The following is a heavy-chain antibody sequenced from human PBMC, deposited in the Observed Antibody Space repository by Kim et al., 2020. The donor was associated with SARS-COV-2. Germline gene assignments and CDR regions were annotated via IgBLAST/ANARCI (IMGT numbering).Heavy chain of an antibody. D-gene: IGHD2-15*01. CDR1: GFTFSNYW. V-gene: IGHV3-74*01. Sequence: GGSLRLSCAASGFTFSNYWMHWVRQVPGKGLAWVSLINNDGRWTDYADSVKGRFTISRDNAKNTVDLQMNGLRAEDTAVYFCARERGGGNEDSWGQGTLVTVSS. CDR3: ARERGGGNEDS. J-gene: IGHJ4*02. CDR2: INNDGRWT.